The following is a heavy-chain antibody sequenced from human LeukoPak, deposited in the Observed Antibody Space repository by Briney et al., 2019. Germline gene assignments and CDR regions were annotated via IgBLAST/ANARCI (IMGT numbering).Heavy chain of an antibody. CDR2: ISWNSGSI. Sequence: PGRSLRLSCAASGFTFDDYAMHWVRQAPGKGLEWVSGISWNSGSIGYADSVKGRFTISRDNAKNSLYLQMNSLRAEDTALYYCAKARRFAGSYWYFDLWGRGTLVTVSS. J-gene: IGHJ2*01. CDR1: GFTFDDYA. CDR3: AKARRFAGSYWYFDL. V-gene: IGHV3-9*01. D-gene: IGHD2-15*01.